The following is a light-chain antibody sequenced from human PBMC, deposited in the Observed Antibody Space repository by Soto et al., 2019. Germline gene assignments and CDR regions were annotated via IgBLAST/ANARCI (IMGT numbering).Light chain of an antibody. Sequence: PGERVTLSCRASQSVSSSYLTWYQQKPGQAPRLLIYGASTRATGIPARFSGSGSGTDFTLTISRLEPEDFAVYYCQSYGSSRTFGHGTKVDIK. V-gene: IGKV3-20*01. CDR1: QSVSSSY. CDR2: GAS. CDR3: QSYGSSRT. J-gene: IGKJ1*01.